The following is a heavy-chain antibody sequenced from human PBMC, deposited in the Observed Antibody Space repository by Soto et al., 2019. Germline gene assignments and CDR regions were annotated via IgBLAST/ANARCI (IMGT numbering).Heavy chain of an antibody. CDR1: GFTFSSYA. Sequence: GGSLRLSCAASGFTFSSYAMSWVHQAPGKGLEWVSAISGSGGSTYYADSVKGRFTISRDNSKNTLYLQMNSLRAEDTAVYYCAKATERTGYSSSWYFDYWGQGTLVTVSS. CDR3: AKATERTGYSSSWYFDY. V-gene: IGHV3-23*01. CDR2: ISGSGGST. D-gene: IGHD6-13*01. J-gene: IGHJ4*02.